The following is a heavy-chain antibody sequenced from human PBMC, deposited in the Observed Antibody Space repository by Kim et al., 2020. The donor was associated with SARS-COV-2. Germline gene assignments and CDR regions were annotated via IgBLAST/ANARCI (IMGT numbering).Heavy chain of an antibody. CDR2: LRGNDKK. CDR1: GFSLRTDAVD. J-gene: IGHJ6*02. D-gene: IGHD3-16*01. Sequence: SGPTLVNPTQTLTLTCSFSGFSLRTDAVDVVWIRQPPGKALEWLALLRGNDKKLYNPSLGNRLTITRDTSRTQVFLTMANMDPVDTATYFCARRLTFCGMDVWGQGTTVAVS. CDR3: ARRLTFCGMDV. V-gene: IGHV2-5*01.